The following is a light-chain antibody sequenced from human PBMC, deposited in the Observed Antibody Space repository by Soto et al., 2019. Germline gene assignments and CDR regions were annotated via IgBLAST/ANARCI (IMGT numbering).Light chain of an antibody. J-gene: IGKJ1*01. V-gene: IGKV1-5*03. CDR1: QTISSW. CDR2: KAS. Sequence: DIQMTQSPSTLSGSVGDRVTIPCRASQTISSWLAWYQQKPGKAPKLLIYKASTLKSGVPSRFSGSGSGTEFTLTISNLQSEDSAVYYCQQYNNWPPRTFGPGTKVDIK. CDR3: QQYNNWPPRT.